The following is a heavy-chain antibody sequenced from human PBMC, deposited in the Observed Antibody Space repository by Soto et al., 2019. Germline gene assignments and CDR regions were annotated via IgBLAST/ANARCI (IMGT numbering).Heavy chain of an antibody. J-gene: IGHJ6*02. CDR3: ARGDATKIVVTPYYAMDV. V-gene: IGHV1-69*12. CDR1: GGSLSNYG. Sequence: QVQLVQSGAEVKKPGSSVKVSCKASGGSLSNYGISWVRQAPGQGLEWMGAIIPVFGTPNYAQKFQDRVTMTADDSTTTFYMEVRSLTSEDTAVYYCARGDATKIVVTPYYAMDVWGQGTTVTVSS. D-gene: IGHD3-22*01. CDR2: IIPVFGTP.